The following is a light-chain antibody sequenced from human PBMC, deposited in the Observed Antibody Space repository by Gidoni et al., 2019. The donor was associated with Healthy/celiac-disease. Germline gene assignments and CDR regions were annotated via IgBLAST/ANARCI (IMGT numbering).Light chain of an antibody. J-gene: IGLJ3*02. CDR1: SSDVGAYDY. CDR2: DVN. CDR3: FSFAGSSWV. V-gene: IGLV2-11*01. Sequence: QSALTQPRSVSGSPGQSVTISCTGTSSDVGAYDYVSCYQQHPVKVPKLMIVDVNQRPSGVPDRFSGSKSGNTASLTISGLQADDEDDYYCFSFAGSSWVFGGGTTLTVL.